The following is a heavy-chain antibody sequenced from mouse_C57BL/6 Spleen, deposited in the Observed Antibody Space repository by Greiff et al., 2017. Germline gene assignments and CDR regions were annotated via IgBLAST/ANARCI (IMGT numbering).Heavy chain of an antibody. CDR2: IYPGDGDT. CDR3: ARAPCYGNSYAKYFDY. Sequence: VQLQQSGPELVKPGASVKISCKASGYAFSSSWMNWVKQRPGKGLEWIGRIYPGDGDTNYNGKFKGKATLTADKSSSTAYMQLSSLTSENSPVYFCARAPCYGNSYAKYFDYWGQGTALTVSS. J-gene: IGHJ2*01. V-gene: IGHV1-82*01. CDR1: GYAFSSSW. D-gene: IGHD1-1*01.